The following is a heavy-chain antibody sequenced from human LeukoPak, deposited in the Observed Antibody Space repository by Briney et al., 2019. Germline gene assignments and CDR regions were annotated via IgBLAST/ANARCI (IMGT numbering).Heavy chain of an antibody. V-gene: IGHV3-11*01. D-gene: IGHD1-26*01. J-gene: IGHJ3*02. CDR1: GFTFSDYY. CDR2: ISSSGSTI. Sequence: GGSLGLSCAASGFTFSDYYMSWIRQAPGKGLEWVSYISSSGSTIYYADSVKGRFTISRDNAKNSLYLQMNSLRAEDTAVYYCARWELPGRAPAFDIWGQGTMVTVSS. CDR3: ARWELPGRAPAFDI.